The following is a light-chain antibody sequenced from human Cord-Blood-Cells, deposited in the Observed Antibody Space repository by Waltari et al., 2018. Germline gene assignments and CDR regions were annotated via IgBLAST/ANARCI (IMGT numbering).Light chain of an antibody. J-gene: IGKJ2*01. CDR3: QQYNSYPPT. V-gene: IGKV1-8*01. CDR2: DAS. Sequence: AIGLTQSPSSFSSSTGDRATISCRASQGISSYLAWYQQKPGKAPKLLIYDASTLQSGVTSRSSGSGATTDFTTTISFLHSEDFATYYRQQYNSYPPTFGQGTKLEIK. CDR1: QGISSY.